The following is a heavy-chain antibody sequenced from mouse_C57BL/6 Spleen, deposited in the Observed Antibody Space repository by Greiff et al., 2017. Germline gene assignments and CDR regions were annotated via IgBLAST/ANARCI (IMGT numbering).Heavy chain of an antibody. D-gene: IGHD2-14*01. V-gene: IGHV1-82*01. J-gene: IGHJ4*01. Sequence: VQLQQSGPELVKPGASVKISCKASGYAFSSSWMNWVKQRPGKGLEWIGRIYPGDGDTNYNGKFKGKATLTADKSSSTAYMQLSSLTSEDSAVYFCAVRGYYYAMDYWGQGTSVTVSS. CDR2: IYPGDGDT. CDR1: GYAFSSSW. CDR3: AVRGYYYAMDY.